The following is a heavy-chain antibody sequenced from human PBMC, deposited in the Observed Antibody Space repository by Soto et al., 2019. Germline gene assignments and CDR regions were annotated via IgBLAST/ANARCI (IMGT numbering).Heavy chain of an antibody. J-gene: IGHJ4*02. CDR1: AGTFSSYA. D-gene: IGHD2-2*02. CDR2: IIPIFATP. CDR3: ARVGDTSHCYIAVCQFDY. Sequence: SVKVSCKASAGTFSSYAISCVRQAPGQGLEWMGGIIPIFATPTYAQKIQGRVPLTADESTSTAYMELRSVGSEDTAVYYFARVGDTSHCYIAVCQFDYGGQGTLVTVSS. V-gene: IGHV1-69*13.